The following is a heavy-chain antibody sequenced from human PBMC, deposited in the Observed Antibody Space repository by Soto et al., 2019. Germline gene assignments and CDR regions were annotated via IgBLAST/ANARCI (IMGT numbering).Heavy chain of an antibody. J-gene: IGHJ6*02. CDR3: ARTRSAWSDFHYYSLDV. V-gene: IGHV3-30*03. D-gene: IGHD1-26*01. CDR1: GFTFNSYG. Sequence: TGGSLRLSCAASGFTFNSYGMHWVRQGPGNGLEWVAFISYDSTKTYYADSVKGRFTISRDNSNSALYVQMNSLTGEDTAVYYCARTRSAWSDFHYYSLDVWGQGTTVTVS. CDR2: ISYDSTKT.